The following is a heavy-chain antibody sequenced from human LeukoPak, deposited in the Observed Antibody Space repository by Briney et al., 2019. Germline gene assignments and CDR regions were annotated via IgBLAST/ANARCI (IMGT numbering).Heavy chain of an antibody. D-gene: IGHD6-13*01. CDR3: ARHSIYSSSWYRDNWFDP. CDR1: GGSISSGSYY. CDR2: IYTSGST. J-gene: IGHJ5*02. Sequence: PSETLSLTCTVSGGSISSGSYYWSWIRQPAGKGLEWIGRIYTSGSTNYNPSLKSRVTISVDTSKNQFSLKLSSVTAADTAVYYCARHSIYSSSWYRDNWFDPWGQGTLVTVSS. V-gene: IGHV4-61*02.